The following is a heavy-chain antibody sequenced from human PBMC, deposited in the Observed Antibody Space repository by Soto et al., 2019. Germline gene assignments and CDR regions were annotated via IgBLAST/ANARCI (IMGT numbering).Heavy chain of an antibody. J-gene: IGHJ5*02. D-gene: IGHD4-17*01. CDR3: ARTYGDYVGGWFDP. V-gene: IGHV4-39*01. CDR2: IYYSGST. Sequence: SETLSLTCTVSGGSISSSSYYWGWIRQPPGKGLEWIGSIYYSGSTYYNPSLKSRVTISVDTSKNQFSLKLSSVTAADTAVYYCARTYGDYVGGWFDPWGQGTLVTVPQ. CDR1: GGSISSSSYY.